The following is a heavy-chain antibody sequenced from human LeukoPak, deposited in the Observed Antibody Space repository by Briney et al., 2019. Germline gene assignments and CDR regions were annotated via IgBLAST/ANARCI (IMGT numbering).Heavy chain of an antibody. V-gene: IGHV1-69*01. Sequence: SVKVSCXASGGTFSSYAISWVRQAPGQGLGWMGGIIPIFGTANYAQKFQGRVTITADESTSTAYMELSSLRSEDTAVYYCARDPLPTYYYENWFDPWGQGTLVTVSS. CDR1: GGTFSSYA. J-gene: IGHJ5*02. D-gene: IGHD3-22*01. CDR2: IIPIFGTA. CDR3: ARDPLPTYYYENWFDP.